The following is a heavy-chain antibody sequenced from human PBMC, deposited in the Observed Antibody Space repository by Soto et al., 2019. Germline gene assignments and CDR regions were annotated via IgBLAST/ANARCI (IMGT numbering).Heavy chain of an antibody. CDR1: GFIVNGKKY. Sequence: DVQVEESGGGLIQPGGSLRLSCAASGFIVNGKKYLTWVRQAPGKGLEWLSAVYSADGTFYADSVKGRFTVSLDNVKNTVYLQMNSLRSEDTGVYYCATWHLREHDFDVWGPGTRVTVSA. CDR3: ATWHLREHDFDV. V-gene: IGHV3-53*01. D-gene: IGHD4-17*01. CDR2: VYSADGT. J-gene: IGHJ3*01.